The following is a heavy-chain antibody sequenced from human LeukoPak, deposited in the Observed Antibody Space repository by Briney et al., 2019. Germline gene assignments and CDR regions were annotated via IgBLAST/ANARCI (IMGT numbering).Heavy chain of an antibody. D-gene: IGHD6-19*01. J-gene: IGHJ6*03. CDR3: ARDDSSGYYYMDV. V-gene: IGHV1-3*03. Sequence: ASVKVSCKASGYTFTSYAMHWVRQAPGQRLEWMGWINAGNGNTKYSQEFQGRVTITRDTSASTAYMELSSLRSEDMAVYYCARDDSSGYYYMDVWGKGTTVTVSS. CDR1: GYTFTSYA. CDR2: INAGNGNT.